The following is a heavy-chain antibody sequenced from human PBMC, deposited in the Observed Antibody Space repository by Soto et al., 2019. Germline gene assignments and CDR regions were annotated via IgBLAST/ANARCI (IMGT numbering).Heavy chain of an antibody. CDR2: IKQDGSEK. CDR1: GFTFSSYW. J-gene: IGHJ6*02. D-gene: IGHD2-2*01. CDR3: AREHRSFEYQLPLFGGMDA. Sequence: PGGSLRLSCAASGFTFSSYWMSWVRQAPGKGLEWVANIKQDGSEKYYVDSVKGRFTISRDNAKNSLYLQMNSLRAEDTAVYYCAREHRSFEYQLPLFGGMDAWGQGTTVTVSS. V-gene: IGHV3-7*05.